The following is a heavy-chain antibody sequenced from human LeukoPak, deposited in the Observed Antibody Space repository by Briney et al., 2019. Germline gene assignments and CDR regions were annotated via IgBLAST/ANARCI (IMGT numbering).Heavy chain of an antibody. J-gene: IGHJ4*02. CDR2: ISSSSSYI. V-gene: IGHV3-21*01. CDR3: ARDRAGTWGFDY. CDR1: GFTFSSYS. D-gene: IGHD6-13*01. Sequence: GSLRLSCAASGFTFSSYSMNWVRQAPGKGLEWVSSISSSSSYIYYADSVKGRFTISRDNAKNSLYLQMNSLRAEDTAVYYCARDRAGTWGFDYWGQGTLVTVSS.